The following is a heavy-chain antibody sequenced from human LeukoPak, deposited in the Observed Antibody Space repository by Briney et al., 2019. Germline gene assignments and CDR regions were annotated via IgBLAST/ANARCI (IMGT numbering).Heavy chain of an antibody. D-gene: IGHD1-26*01. CDR1: GYTFTSYY. Sequence: GASVKVSCKASGYTFTSYYIHWVRQAPGQGLEWMGLINPSGGSIYYAQKFQGRVTMTRNTSISTAYMELSSLRSEDTAVYYCARAQRSVPRVVGATRLGYYFDYWGQGTLVTVSS. CDR3: ARAQRSVPRVVGATRLGYYFDY. V-gene: IGHV1-46*01. J-gene: IGHJ4*02. CDR2: INPSGGSI.